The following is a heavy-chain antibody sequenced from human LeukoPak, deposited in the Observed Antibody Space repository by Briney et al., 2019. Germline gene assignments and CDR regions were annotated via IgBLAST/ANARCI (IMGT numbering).Heavy chain of an antibody. J-gene: IGHJ4*02. V-gene: IGHV3-21*01. CDR3: ATPGVAARDY. Sequence: GGSLRLSCAASGFTFSSYSMNWVRQAPGQGLEWVSSISSSSSYIYYADSVKGRFTISRDNAKNSLYLQMDSLRAEDTAVYYCATPGVAARDYWGQGTLVTVSS. CDR1: GFTFSSYS. CDR2: ISSSSSYI. D-gene: IGHD6-6*01.